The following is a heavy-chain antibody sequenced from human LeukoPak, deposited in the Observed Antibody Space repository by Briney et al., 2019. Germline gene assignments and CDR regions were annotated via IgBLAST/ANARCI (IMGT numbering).Heavy chain of an antibody. J-gene: IGHJ6*03. D-gene: IGHD7-27*01. Sequence: ASVKVFCKASGYTLTELSMHWVRQAPGKGLEWMGSFDPEDGEIIYAQKFQGRVTMTEDTSTDTAYMELSSLRFEDTALYYCATGDDFYYYMDVWGKGTTVTVSS. CDR2: FDPEDGEI. V-gene: IGHV1-24*01. CDR3: ATGDDFYYYMDV. CDR1: GYTLTELS.